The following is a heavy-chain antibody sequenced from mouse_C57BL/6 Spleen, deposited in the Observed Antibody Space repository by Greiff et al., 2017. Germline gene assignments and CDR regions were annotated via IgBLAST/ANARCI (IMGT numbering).Heavy chain of an antibody. CDR1: GYAFTNYL. CDR3: ARSRSRQLSDY. CDR2: INPGSGGT. Sequence: QVQLKESGAELVRPGTSVKVSCKASGYAFTNYLIAWVKQRPGQGLEWIGVINPGSGGTNYNEKFKGKATLTADKSSSTAYMQLSSLTSEDSAVYFCARSRSRQLSDYWGQGTTLTVSS. V-gene: IGHV1-54*01. D-gene: IGHD3-2*02. J-gene: IGHJ2*01.